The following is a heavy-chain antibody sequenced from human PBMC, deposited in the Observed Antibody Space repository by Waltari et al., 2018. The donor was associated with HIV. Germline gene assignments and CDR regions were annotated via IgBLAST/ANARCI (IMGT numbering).Heavy chain of an antibody. CDR1: GYTFTSYY. CDR3: ARGSHCSSTSCYPHYYYGMDV. J-gene: IGHJ6*02. Sequence: QVQLVQSGAEVKKPGASVKVSCKASGYTFTSYYMHWVRQAPGQGLEWMGIIDPSGGSITYAQKVQGRVTMTRDTSTRTVYMEVSSLRSEDTAVYYCARGSHCSSTSCYPHYYYGMDVWGQGTTVTVS. D-gene: IGHD2-2*01. V-gene: IGHV1-46*01. CDR2: IDPSGGSI.